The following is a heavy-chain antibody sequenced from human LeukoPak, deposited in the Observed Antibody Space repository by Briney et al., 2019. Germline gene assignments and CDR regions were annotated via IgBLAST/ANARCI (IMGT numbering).Heavy chain of an antibody. V-gene: IGHV4-34*01. Sequence: SETLSLTCAVYGGSFSGYYWSWIRQPPGKGLEWIGEINHSGSTNYNPSLKSRVTISVDTSKNQFSLKVSSVTAADTAVYYCARGRMTTVTAGVVDYWGQGTLVTVSS. CDR2: INHSGST. D-gene: IGHD4-17*01. J-gene: IGHJ4*02. CDR3: ARGRMTTVTAGVVDY. CDR1: GGSFSGYY.